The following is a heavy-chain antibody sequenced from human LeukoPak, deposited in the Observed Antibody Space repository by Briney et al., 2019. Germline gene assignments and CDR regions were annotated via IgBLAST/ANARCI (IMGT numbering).Heavy chain of an antibody. CDR1: GFTFSSYW. V-gene: IGHV3-48*04. J-gene: IGHJ3*01. CDR3: ARELRYDNSDSGAF. Sequence: GGSLRLSCSASGFTFSSYWVTWVRQAPGKGLEWVSYISSSSSTIYYADSVKGRFTISRDNAKNSLYPQMNSLRAEDTAVYYCARELRYDNSDSGAFWGQGTVVTVSS. CDR2: ISSSSSTI. D-gene: IGHD3-22*01.